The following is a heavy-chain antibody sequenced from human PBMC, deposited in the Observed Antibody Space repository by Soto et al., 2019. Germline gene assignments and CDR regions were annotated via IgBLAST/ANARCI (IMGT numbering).Heavy chain of an antibody. Sequence: QVQLVASGGGVVQPGRSLRLSCAASGFTFSSYGMHWVRQAPGQGLEWVALISSDGSNKYYADSVKGRFTITRDNSKNTLYLEMNTLRAEETAVYYCAKVRADYYYGSGPFDYWGQGTLVTGSS. CDR2: ISSDGSNK. J-gene: IGHJ4*02. CDR1: GFTFSSYG. D-gene: IGHD3-10*01. V-gene: IGHV3-30*18. CDR3: AKVRADYYYGSGPFDY.